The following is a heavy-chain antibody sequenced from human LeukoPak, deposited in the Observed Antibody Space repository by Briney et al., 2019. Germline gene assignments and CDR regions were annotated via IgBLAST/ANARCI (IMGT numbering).Heavy chain of an antibody. D-gene: IGHD3-3*01. Sequence: PGGSLRLSCAASGFTFGSYAMSWVRQAPGKGLEWVSAISGSGGSTYYADSVKGRFTISRDNSKNTLYLQMNSLRAEDTAVYYCARRGGFWSGSVDYWGQGTLVTVSS. CDR3: ARRGGFWSGSVDY. CDR1: GFTFGSYA. CDR2: ISGSGGST. V-gene: IGHV3-23*01. J-gene: IGHJ4*02.